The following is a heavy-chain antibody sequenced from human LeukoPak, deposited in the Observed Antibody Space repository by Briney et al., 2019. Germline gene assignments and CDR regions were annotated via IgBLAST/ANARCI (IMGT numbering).Heavy chain of an antibody. J-gene: IGHJ3*02. V-gene: IGHV3-48*03. D-gene: IGHD1-14*01. Sequence: GGSLRLSCAASGFTFSSYEMNWVRQAPGKGLEWVSYISSSGSTIYYADSVKGRFTISRDNAKNSLYLQMNSLRAEDTAVYYCARDGWDHRSGDAFDIWGQGTMVTVSS. CDR3: ARDGWDHRSGDAFDI. CDR1: GFTFSSYE. CDR2: ISSSGSTI.